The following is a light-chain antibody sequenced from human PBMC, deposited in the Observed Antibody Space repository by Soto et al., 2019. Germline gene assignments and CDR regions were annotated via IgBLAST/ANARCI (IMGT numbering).Light chain of an antibody. CDR2: AAS. J-gene: IGKJ4*01. CDR3: QQRSNAGLT. V-gene: IGKV1-39*01. CDR1: QSISSY. Sequence: DIQMTQSPSSLSASVGDRVTITCRASQSISSYLNWYQQKPGKAPKLLIYAASSLQSGVPSRFSGSGSGTDFTLTISSLEPEDFAVYYCQQRSNAGLTFGGGTKVDI.